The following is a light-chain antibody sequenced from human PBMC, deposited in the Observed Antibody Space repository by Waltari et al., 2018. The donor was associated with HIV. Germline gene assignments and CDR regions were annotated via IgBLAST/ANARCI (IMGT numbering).Light chain of an antibody. CDR1: QVIHRD. Sequence: IQMNQPPTSMSPFIGDNVTMICRANQVIHRDLAWYQQKPGKSPKPVIHHASTLQRGVSPRFSASGSGAAFALAISNLQLEDFATYYCQQANSFPHTFGQGTKL. CDR2: HAS. J-gene: IGKJ2*01. CDR3: QQANSFPHT. V-gene: IGKV1-12*01.